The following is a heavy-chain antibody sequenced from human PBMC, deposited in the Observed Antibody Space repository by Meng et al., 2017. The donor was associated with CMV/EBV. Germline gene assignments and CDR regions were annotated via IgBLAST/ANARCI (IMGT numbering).Heavy chain of an antibody. D-gene: IGHD3-3*01. CDR1: GTFSSYA. CDR3: ASGPYYDFWSGYYTFDY. CDR2: IIPIFGTA. V-gene: IGHV1-69*01. Sequence: GTFSSYAISWVRQAPGQGLEWMGGIIPIFGTANYAQKFQGRVTITADESTSTAYMELSSLRSEDTAVYYCASGPYYDFWSGYYTFDYWGQGTLVTVSS. J-gene: IGHJ4*02.